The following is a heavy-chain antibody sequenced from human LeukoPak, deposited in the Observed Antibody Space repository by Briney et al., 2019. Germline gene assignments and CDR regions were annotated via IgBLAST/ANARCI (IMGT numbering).Heavy chain of an antibody. CDR1: GDSVSNNRAA. CDR3: ARIRLVELTPNKWVFPAMDV. J-gene: IGHJ6*02. D-gene: IGHD2-21*02. Sequence: SQTLSLTCAISGDSVSNNRAAWNWIRQSPSRGLEWLGRTYYRSKWYNDYAESVKSRLTLNPDTSKNQFSLQLSSVTPEDTAVYYCARIRLVELTPNKWVFPAMDVWGQGTSVTVSS. CDR2: TYYRSKWYN. V-gene: IGHV6-1*01.